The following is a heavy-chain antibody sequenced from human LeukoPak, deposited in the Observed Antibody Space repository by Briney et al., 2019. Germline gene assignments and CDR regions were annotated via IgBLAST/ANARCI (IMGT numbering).Heavy chain of an antibody. J-gene: IGHJ3*02. Sequence: QPGGSLRLSCAASGFTFSNYWMHWVRQAPGNGLVWVSHINTDGSNTRYADSVKGRFTVSRDNAKNTLYLQVNSLRVEDTAVYYCARDGGNWHDAFDIWGLGTMVTVSS. CDR3: ARDGGNWHDAFDI. D-gene: IGHD3-16*01. CDR2: INTDGSNT. V-gene: IGHV3-74*01. CDR1: GFTFSNYW.